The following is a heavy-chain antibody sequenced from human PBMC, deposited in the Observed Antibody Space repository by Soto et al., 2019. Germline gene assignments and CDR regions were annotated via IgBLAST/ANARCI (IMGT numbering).Heavy chain of an antibody. CDR3: ARAVAVAADFDF. J-gene: IGHJ4*02. CDR1: GGTFSSYA. D-gene: IGHD6-19*01. CDR2: IIPVFGTT. V-gene: IGHV1-69*13. Sequence: SVKVSCKASGGTFSSYAISHVRQAPGQGLEWMGGIIPVFGTTNYAQKFQGRVTITADESTNTAYMELSSLRSEDTAVYFCARAVAVAADFDFWGQGTLVTVSS.